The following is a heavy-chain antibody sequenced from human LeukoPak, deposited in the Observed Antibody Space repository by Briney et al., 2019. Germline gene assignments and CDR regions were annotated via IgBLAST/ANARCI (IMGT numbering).Heavy chain of an antibody. CDR2: INAGGGAT. V-gene: IGHV3-23*01. D-gene: IGHD4-17*01. Sequence: PGGSLRLSCAASGFTFSTYSRSWVRPAAGKGLEWVSIINAGGGATYYADPAKGRFTISRDNSKTALYLQMNSLRVEDTAVYYCGRDPNGDYFGAFEFWAQETLVTVSA. J-gene: IGHJ3*01. CDR1: GFTFSTYS. CDR3: GRDPNGDYFGAFEF.